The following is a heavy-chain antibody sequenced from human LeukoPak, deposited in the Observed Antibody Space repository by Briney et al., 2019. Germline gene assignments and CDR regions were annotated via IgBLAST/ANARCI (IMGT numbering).Heavy chain of an antibody. CDR1: GGSIISSSFY. J-gene: IGHJ4*02. V-gene: IGHV4-39*01. D-gene: IGHD6-13*01. CDR2: IFHTGST. Sequence: PSETLSLTCTVSGGSIISSSFYWGWIRQPPGKGLEWIGSIFHTGSTFHNPSLNRRVTFSADTSKNQFSLNVSSITAADTAVYYCARHIYSTRSSFYSDYWGQGTLVAVSS. CDR3: ARHIYSTRSSFYSDY.